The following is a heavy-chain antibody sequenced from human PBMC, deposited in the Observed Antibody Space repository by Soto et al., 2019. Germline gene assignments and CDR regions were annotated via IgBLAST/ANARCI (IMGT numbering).Heavy chain of an antibody. V-gene: IGHV3-23*01. CDR2: ISGSGGST. D-gene: IGHD6-13*01. J-gene: IGHJ4*02. CDR3: AVRDSSSWAFDY. Sequence: GGSLRLSCAASGFTFSSYAMSWVRQAPGKGLEWVSAISGSGGSTYYADSVKGRFTISRDNSKNTLYLQMNSLRAEDTAVYYCAVRDSSSWAFDYWGQGTLVTVSS. CDR1: GFTFSSYA.